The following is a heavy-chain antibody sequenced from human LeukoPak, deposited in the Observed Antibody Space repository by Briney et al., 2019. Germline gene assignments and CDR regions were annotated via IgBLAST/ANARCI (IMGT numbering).Heavy chain of an antibody. V-gene: IGHV3-23*01. CDR2: ISGSGGST. CDR1: RHPFNRYA. J-gene: IGHJ4*02. CDR3: TKEGQYSSSWYDDCDY. D-gene: IGHD6-13*01. Sequence: PGGSLTLSCALSRHPFNRYAMSWARQAPGKGLEWVSVISGSGGSTYYADSVKGRFTISRDNSKNTLYLQMNSLRAEDTAVYYCTKEGQYSSSWYDDCDYWGQGTLVTVSS.